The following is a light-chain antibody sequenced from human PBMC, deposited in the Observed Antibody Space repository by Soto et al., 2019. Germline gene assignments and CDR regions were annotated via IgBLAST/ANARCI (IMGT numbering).Light chain of an antibody. J-gene: IGLJ7*01. CDR2: DNN. CDR3: ATWDSSLSGAV. Sequence: QSVLTQPPSVSGAPGQRATISCSGSSSNIGRNYVSWYRQLPGTAPKLLIYDNNKRPSGIPDRFSGSKSGTSATLGITGLQTGDEADYFCATWDSSLSGAVFGGGTQLTVL. CDR1: SSNIGRNY. V-gene: IGLV1-51*01.